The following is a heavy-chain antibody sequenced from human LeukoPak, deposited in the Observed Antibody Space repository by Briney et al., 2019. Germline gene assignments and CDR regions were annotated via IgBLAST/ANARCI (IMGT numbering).Heavy chain of an antibody. V-gene: IGHV1-69*04. CDR1: GGTFSSYA. J-gene: IGHJ6*02. CDR3: ATYQPLLFYYGMDV. Sequence: SVEVSCKASGGTFSSYAISWVRQAPGQGLEWMGRIIPIFGIANYAQRFQGRVTITADKSTSTAYMELSSLRSEDTAVYYCATYQPLLFYYGMDVWGQGTTVTVSS. CDR2: IIPIFGIA. D-gene: IGHD2-2*01.